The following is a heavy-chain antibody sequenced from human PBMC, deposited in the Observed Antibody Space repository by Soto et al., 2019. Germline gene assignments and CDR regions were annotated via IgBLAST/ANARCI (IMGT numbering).Heavy chain of an antibody. CDR1: VFTFSDYY. Sequence: WGSLRLSCATSVFTFSDYYISWVRQAPGKGLEWVGRVRSKPQSYSTDYAASVEGRFTVSRDDSENSVFLQMNSLNPEDTATYYCTRDCPSCGMDVWGQGTTVTVSS. V-gene: IGHV3-72*01. D-gene: IGHD6-6*01. J-gene: IGHJ6*01. CDR2: VRSKPQSYST. CDR3: TRDCPSCGMDV.